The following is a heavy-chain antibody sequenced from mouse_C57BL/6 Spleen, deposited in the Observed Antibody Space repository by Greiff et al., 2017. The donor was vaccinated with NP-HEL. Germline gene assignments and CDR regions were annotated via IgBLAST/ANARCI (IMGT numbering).Heavy chain of an antibody. CDR1: GYAFSSSW. J-gene: IGHJ1*03. V-gene: IGHV1-82*01. CDR2: IYPGDGDT. D-gene: IGHD2-4*01. Sequence: VQLQQSGPELVKPGASVKISCKASGYAFSSSWMNWVKQRPGKGLEWIGRIYPGDGDTNYNGKFKGKATLTADKSSSTAYMQLSSLTSEDSAVYFCARVRGDYDKSYWYFDVWGTGTTVTVSS. CDR3: ARVRGDYDKSYWYFDV.